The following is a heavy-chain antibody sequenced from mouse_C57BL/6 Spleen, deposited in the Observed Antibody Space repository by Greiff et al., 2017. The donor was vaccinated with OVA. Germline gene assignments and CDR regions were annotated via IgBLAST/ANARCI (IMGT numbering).Heavy chain of an antibody. CDR1: GFTFSSYA. CDR2: ISSGGDYI. V-gene: IGHV5-9-1*02. D-gene: IGHD2-10*01. Sequence: EVQVVESGEGLVKPGGSLKLSCAASGFTFSSYAMSWVRQTPEKRLEWVAYISSGGDYIYYADTVKGRFTISRDNARNTLYLQMSSLKSEDTAMYYCTREAYYYAMDYWGQGTSVTVSS. CDR3: TREAYYYAMDY. J-gene: IGHJ4*01.